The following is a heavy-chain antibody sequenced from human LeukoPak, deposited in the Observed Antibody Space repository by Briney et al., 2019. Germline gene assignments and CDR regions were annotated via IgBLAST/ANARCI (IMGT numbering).Heavy chain of an antibody. Sequence: NPGGSLRLSCAASGFTFSSYSMNWVRQAPGKGLEWVSSISSSSSYIYYADSEKGRFTISRDNAKNSLYLQMNSLRAEDTAVYYCARVKATEAGTGFDPWGQGTLVTVSS. CDR1: GFTFSSYS. J-gene: IGHJ5*02. D-gene: IGHD1-7*01. CDR3: ARVKATEAGTGFDP. V-gene: IGHV3-21*01. CDR2: ISSSSSYI.